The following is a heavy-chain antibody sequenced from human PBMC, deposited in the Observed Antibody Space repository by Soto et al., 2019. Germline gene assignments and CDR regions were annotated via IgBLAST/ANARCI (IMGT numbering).Heavy chain of an antibody. V-gene: IGHV3-74*01. Sequence: EVQLVESEGGLVQRGGSLRLSCAASGFTFNYYWMHWVRQAPGQGLVWVSHIHSDGSSTTYADSVKGRFTISRDNAKNTLYLQMNSLRAEDTAVYYGARGDKGGFDLWGQGTTVTVSS. J-gene: IGHJ3*01. CDR1: GFTFNYYW. CDR3: ARGDKGGFDL. D-gene: IGHD2-21*02. CDR2: IHSDGSST.